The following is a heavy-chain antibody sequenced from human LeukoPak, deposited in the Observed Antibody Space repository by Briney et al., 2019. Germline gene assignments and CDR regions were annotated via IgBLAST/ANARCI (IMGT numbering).Heavy chain of an antibody. V-gene: IGHV3-64*01. Sequence: GGSLRLSCAASGFTFSYYAMHWVRQAPGEGLQYVSAISSNGGSTYYANSVRGRFTISRDNSKNTLYLQMNSLRAEDTAVYYCARDCGGDCYLGYWGQGTLVTVSS. CDR2: ISSNGGST. CDR1: GFTFSYYA. D-gene: IGHD2-21*02. J-gene: IGHJ4*02. CDR3: ARDCGGDCYLGY.